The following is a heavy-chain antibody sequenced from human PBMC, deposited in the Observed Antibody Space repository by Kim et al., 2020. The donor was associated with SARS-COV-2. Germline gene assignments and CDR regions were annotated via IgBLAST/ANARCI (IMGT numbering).Heavy chain of an antibody. CDR1: GGSISSYY. V-gene: IGHV4-59*13. D-gene: IGHD3-3*01. CDR2: IYYSGST. Sequence: SETLSLTCTVSGGSISSYYWSWIRQPPGKGLEWIGYIYYSGSTNYNPSLKSRVTISVDTSKNQFSLKLSSVTAADTAVYYCARSHYVFWSGYYSYWGQGT. CDR3: ARSHYVFWSGYYSY. J-gene: IGHJ4*02.